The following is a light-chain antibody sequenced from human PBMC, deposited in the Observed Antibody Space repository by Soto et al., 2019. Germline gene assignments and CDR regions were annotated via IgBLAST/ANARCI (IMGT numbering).Light chain of an antibody. CDR1: SSDVGGYNY. V-gene: IGLV2-14*01. J-gene: IGLJ3*02. Sequence: QSVLTQPASVSGSPGQSITISCTGTSSDVGGYNYDSWYQQHPGKAPKFLIYEVSNRPSGVSNRFSGSKSGNTASLTISGLQAEDEADYYCSSYTSTNTWVFGGGTKVTVL. CDR2: EVS. CDR3: SSYTSTNTWV.